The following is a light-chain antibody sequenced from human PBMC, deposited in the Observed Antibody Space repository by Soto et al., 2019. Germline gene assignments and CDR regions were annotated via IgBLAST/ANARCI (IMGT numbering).Light chain of an antibody. V-gene: IGLV2-14*03. Sequence: QSALTQPASVSGSPGQSITISCTGTSSDVGGYNYVSWYQQHPGKAPKLMIYDVSNRPSGASNRFSGSKSGNTASLTISGLQAEDEADYSCSSYTSSSTMVFGGGTKLTVL. CDR3: SSYTSSSTMV. J-gene: IGLJ3*02. CDR1: SSDVGGYNY. CDR2: DVS.